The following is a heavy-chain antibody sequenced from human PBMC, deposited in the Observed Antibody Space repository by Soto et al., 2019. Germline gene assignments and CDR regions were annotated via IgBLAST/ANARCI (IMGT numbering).Heavy chain of an antibody. CDR3: AIGGRAAEFDY. J-gene: IGHJ4*02. Sequence: QVQVVQSGAEVRKPGASVKLSCKVLAYTLTEFPIHWVRQAPGKGLEWMGVSDPEEGDTIFAQKFQGRATMTDDTSTDTVYMELSSLRSEDTAVYYCAIGGRAAEFDYWGQGTLVTVSS. CDR2: SDPEEGDT. V-gene: IGHV1-24*01. D-gene: IGHD2-15*01. CDR1: AYTLTEFP.